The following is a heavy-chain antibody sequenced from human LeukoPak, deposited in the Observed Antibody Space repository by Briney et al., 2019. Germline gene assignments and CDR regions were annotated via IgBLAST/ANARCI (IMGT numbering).Heavy chain of an antibody. CDR2: ISTNGDRT. V-gene: IGHV3-23*01. CDR1: GLTFSNYA. J-gene: IGHJ4*02. Sequence: GGSLRLSCAASGLTFSNYAMTWVRQAPGKGLEWVSAISTNGDRTYYADSVKGRFTVSRDNFKNTLYLQMNSLRAEDTALYYCARKLWHRNDCWGQGTLVTVSS. D-gene: IGHD3-16*01. CDR3: ARKLWHRNDC.